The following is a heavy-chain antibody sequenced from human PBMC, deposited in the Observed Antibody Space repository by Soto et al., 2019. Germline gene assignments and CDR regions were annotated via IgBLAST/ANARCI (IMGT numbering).Heavy chain of an antibody. J-gene: IGHJ4*02. V-gene: IGHV1-46*03. CDR2: INPSGGYT. CDR1: GYTFSNYF. Sequence: QVQLVQSGAEVKKPGASMKVSCKASGYTFSNYFMHWVRQAPGQGLEWMGRINPSGGYTSYAQKVQRRITMSRDMSTSTVYLERSSLRAEDTFVYYSVKDRSMAATDNWCQGTLITGSP. CDR3: VKDRSMAATDN. D-gene: IGHD6-25*01.